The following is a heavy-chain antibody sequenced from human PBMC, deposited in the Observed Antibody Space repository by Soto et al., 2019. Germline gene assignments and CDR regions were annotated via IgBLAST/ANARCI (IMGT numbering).Heavy chain of an antibody. CDR1: GGTFGSYA. J-gene: IGHJ6*02. V-gene: IGHV1-69*01. CDR3: ARSQGSSTSLEIYYYYYYGMDV. CDR2: IIPIPGTA. Sequence: QVQLVQSGAEVKKPGSSVKVSCKASGGTFGSYAISWVRQAPGQGLEWMGGIIPIPGTANYAQKFQGRVTIAGDESTSTAYIELSSLRSEDTAVYYCARSQGSSTSLEIYYYYYYGMDVWGQGTTVTVSS. D-gene: IGHD2-2*01.